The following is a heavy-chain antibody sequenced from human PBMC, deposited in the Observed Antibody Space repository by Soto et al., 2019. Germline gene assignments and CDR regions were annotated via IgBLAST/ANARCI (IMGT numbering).Heavy chain of an antibody. CDR3: SSPFSSYGMDV. Sequence: QVQLQESGPGLVKPSQTLSLTCTVSGGSIRSGGYYWSWIRQHPGKGLEWIGYIYYSGTTYYNPSLKSRVTRSVDTSKNQFSLKLSSVTAADTAVDYCSSPFSSYGMDVWGQGTTVTVSS. CDR1: GGSIRSGGYY. CDR2: IYYSGTT. V-gene: IGHV4-31*03. J-gene: IGHJ6*02.